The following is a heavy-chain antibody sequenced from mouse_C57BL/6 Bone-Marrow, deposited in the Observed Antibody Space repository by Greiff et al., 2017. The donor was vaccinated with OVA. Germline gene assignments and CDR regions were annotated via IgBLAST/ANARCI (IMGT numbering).Heavy chain of an antibody. V-gene: IGHV5-12*01. CDR3: ARREDYYYYFAY. CDR2: ISNGGGST. J-gene: IGHJ3*01. D-gene: IGHD1-1*02. CDR1: GFTFSDYY. Sequence: DVMLVESGGGLVQPGGSLKLSCAASGFTFSDYYMYWVRQTPEKRLEWVAYISNGGGSTYYPDTVKGRFTISRDNAKNTLYLQMSRLKSEDTAMYYCARREDYYYYFAYWGQGTLVTVSA.